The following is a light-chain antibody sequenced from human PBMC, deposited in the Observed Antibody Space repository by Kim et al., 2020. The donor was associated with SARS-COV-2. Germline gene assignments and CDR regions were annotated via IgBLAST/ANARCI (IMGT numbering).Light chain of an antibody. CDR1: QRTSRW. CDR3: QQYYSFPYT. V-gene: IGKV1-5*01. J-gene: IGKJ2*01. Sequence: GSVGEKVTSTCRASQRTSRWLAWYQQKPGKAPKLLINDASKLEKGVPSRFSGSGSGTEFTLTIDSLQPDDFATYYCQQYYSFPYTFGQGTKLEIK. CDR2: DAS.